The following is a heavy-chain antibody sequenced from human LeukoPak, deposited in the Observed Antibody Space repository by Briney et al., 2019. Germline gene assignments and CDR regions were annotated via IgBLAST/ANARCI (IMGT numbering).Heavy chain of an antibody. CDR1: GFTFSSYA. J-gene: IGHJ4*02. Sequence: GGSLRLSCAASGFTFSSYAMHWVRQAPGKGLEWVAVISYDGSNKYYADSVKGRFTISRDNSKNTLYLQMNSLRAEDTAVYYCAKATLRYFDWLLYFDYWGQGTLVTVSS. D-gene: IGHD3-9*01. CDR2: ISYDGSNK. V-gene: IGHV3-30-3*01. CDR3: AKATLRYFDWLLYFDY.